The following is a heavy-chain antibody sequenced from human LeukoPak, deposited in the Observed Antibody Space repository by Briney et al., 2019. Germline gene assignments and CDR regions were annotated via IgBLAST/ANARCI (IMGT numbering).Heavy chain of an antibody. D-gene: IGHD6-19*01. CDR2: ISAKNGDT. Sequence: ASVKVSCKASGYTFTTYGISWVRQAPGQGLEWMGWISAKNGDTKYARKFQGRVTMTTDTSTSTAYIELRSLRPDDTAIYYCTRRRYSSGWHLDYWGQGTLVTVSS. CDR1: GYTFTTYG. J-gene: IGHJ4*02. V-gene: IGHV1-18*01. CDR3: TRRRYSSGWHLDY.